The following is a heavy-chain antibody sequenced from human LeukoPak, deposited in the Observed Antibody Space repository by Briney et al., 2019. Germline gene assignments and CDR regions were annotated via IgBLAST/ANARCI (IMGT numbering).Heavy chain of an antibody. CDR3: ARDRGYYDSSGSFDY. CDR1: GFTFGTFW. J-gene: IGHJ4*02. Sequence: HAGGSLRLSCVASGFTFGTFWMTWVRQPPGKGLEWVAVISYDGSNKYYADSVKGRFTISRDNSKNTLYLQMNSLRAEDTAVYYCARDRGYYDSSGSFDYWGQGTLVTVSS. D-gene: IGHD3-22*01. V-gene: IGHV3-30-3*01. CDR2: ISYDGSNK.